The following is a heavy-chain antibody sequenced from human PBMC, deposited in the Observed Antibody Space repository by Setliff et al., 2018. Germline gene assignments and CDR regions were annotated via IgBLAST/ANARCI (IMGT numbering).Heavy chain of an antibody. Sequence: ASVKVSCKASGYTFSTQYIHWVRQGPGQGLEWTGIINPKTGNTVYAQKFQGRVTMTRDTSTSTVYMELSSLRSEDTAMYYCTRSFGDVVGITWGHCFDHWGQGTLVTVSS. CDR2: INPKTGNT. CDR1: GYTFSTQY. J-gene: IGHJ4*02. V-gene: IGHV1-46*03. D-gene: IGHD3-22*01. CDR3: TRSFGDVVGITWGHCFDH.